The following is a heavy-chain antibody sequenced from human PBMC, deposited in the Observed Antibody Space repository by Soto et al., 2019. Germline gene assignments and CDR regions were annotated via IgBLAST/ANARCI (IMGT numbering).Heavy chain of an antibody. V-gene: IGHV3-23*04. CDR3: ARAKAVVIAALDI. CDR1: GFMFNNSA. CDR2: VSDNGGSRGGT. D-gene: IGHD2-21*01. J-gene: IGHJ3*02. Sequence: VQLVESGGGVVQPGRSLRLSCAASGFMFNNSAMTWVRQAPGQGLQWVASVSDNGGSRGGTYYADSVKGRFTISRDNSKNTLYLQLDSLTGADTAVYYCARAKAVVIAALDIWGQGTMVTVSS.